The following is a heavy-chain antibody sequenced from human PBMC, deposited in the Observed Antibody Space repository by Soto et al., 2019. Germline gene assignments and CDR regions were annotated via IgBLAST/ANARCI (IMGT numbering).Heavy chain of an antibody. CDR3: AGHSSGVPGYYYGMDV. J-gene: IGHJ6*02. V-gene: IGHV1-69*12. D-gene: IGHD3-22*01. Sequence: QVQLVQSGAEVKKPGSSVKVSCKASGGTFSSYAISWVRQAPGQGLEWMGGIIPIFDTADYAQKFQGRVTITADESTNTAYMERSRLVSEGTAVYYCAGHSSGVPGYYYGMDVWGQGTTVTVSS. CDR2: IIPIFDTA. CDR1: GGTFSSYA.